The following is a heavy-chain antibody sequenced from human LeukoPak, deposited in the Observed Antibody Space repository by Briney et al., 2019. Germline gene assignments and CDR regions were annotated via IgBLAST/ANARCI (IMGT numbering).Heavy chain of an antibody. CDR3: ARGIYSSSWYDY. V-gene: IGHV1-2*06. CDR2: INPTGGST. J-gene: IGHJ4*02. D-gene: IGHD6-13*01. Sequence: ASVKVSCKASGYTFTSYYMHWVRQAPGQGLEWMGLINPTGGSTGYAQKFQGRVTMTRDTSISTAYMELSRLRSDDTAVYYCARGIYSSSWYDYWGQGTLVTVSS. CDR1: GYTFTSYY.